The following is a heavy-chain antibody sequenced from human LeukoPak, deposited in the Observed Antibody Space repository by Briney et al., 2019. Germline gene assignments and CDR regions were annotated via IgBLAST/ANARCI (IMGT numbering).Heavy chain of an antibody. CDR2: ISGSGGST. D-gene: IGHD6-13*01. V-gene: IGHV3-23*01. J-gene: IGHJ4*02. CDR1: GFTFSSYA. Sequence: GGSLRLSCAASGFTFSSYAMSWVRQAPGKGLEWVSAISGSGGSTYYADSVKGRFTISRGNSKNTLYLQMNSLRVEDTAVYYCAKGINSWYWDSWGQGTLVTVSS. CDR3: AKGINSWYWDS.